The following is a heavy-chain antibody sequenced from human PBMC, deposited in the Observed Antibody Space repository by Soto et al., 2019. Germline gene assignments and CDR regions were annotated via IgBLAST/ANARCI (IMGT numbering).Heavy chain of an antibody. D-gene: IGHD2-21*02. Sequence: PVKVSCKACGGTFSSYAISWVRQAPGQGLEWMGGIIPIFGTANYAQKFQGRVTITADESTSTAYMELSSLRSEDTAVYYCARDCPPCGDCGWFDPWGQGTLVTVSS. CDR2: IIPIFGTA. CDR3: ARDCPPCGDCGWFDP. CDR1: GGTFSSYA. J-gene: IGHJ5*02. V-gene: IGHV1-69*13.